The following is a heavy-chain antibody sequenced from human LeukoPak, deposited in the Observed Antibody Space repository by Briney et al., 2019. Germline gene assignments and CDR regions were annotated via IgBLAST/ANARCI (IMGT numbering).Heavy chain of an antibody. CDR3: ARGPDYYEAFDI. Sequence: GGSLRLSCAASGFTFSSYAMSWVRQAPGKGLEWVANIKQDGSEKYYVDSVKGRFTISRDNAKNSLYLQMDSLRAEDTAVYYCARGPDYYEAFDIWGQGTMVTVSS. D-gene: IGHD3-10*01. CDR2: IKQDGSEK. CDR1: GFTFSSYA. V-gene: IGHV3-7*01. J-gene: IGHJ3*02.